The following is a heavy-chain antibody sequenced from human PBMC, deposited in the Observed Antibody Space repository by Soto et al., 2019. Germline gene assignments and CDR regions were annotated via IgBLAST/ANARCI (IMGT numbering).Heavy chain of an antibody. J-gene: IGHJ4*02. CDR3: ARAGPEFDY. CDR2: IYYSGST. CDR1: GGSISSYY. Sequence: SETLSLTCTVSGGSISSYYWSWIRQPPGKGLEWIGYIYYSGSTNYNPSLKSRVTISVATSKNQFSLKLSSVTAADTAVYYCARAGPEFDYWGQGTLVTVSS. V-gene: IGHV4-59*01.